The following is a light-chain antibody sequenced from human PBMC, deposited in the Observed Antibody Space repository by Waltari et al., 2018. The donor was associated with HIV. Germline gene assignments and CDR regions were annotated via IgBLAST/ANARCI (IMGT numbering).Light chain of an antibody. V-gene: IGLV3-1*01. J-gene: IGLJ3*02. CDR1: LLGNKY. CDR3: QSWDSKMRV. Sequence: SYELTQPPSVSVSPGQTVSITCSGPLLGNKYVCWYQQRAGQSPVLVISRDVKRPSGIPERVSSSHAGNTATLTITGAQPVDEADYYCQSWDSKMRVFGGGTKVTGL. CDR2: RDV.